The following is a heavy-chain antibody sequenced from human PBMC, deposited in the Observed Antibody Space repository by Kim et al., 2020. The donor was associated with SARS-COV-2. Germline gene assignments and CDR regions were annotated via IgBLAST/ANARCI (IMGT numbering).Heavy chain of an antibody. CDR3: ARADGVLRYFDWSTPPLY. D-gene: IGHD3-9*01. CDR2: IYYSGST. Sequence: SETLSLTCTVSGGSISSSSYYWGWIRQPPGKGLEWIGSIYYSGSTYYNPSLKSRVTISVDTSKNQFSLKLSSVTAADTAVYYCARADGVLRYFDWSTPPLYWGQGTLVTVSS. J-gene: IGHJ4*02. V-gene: IGHV4-39*07. CDR1: GGSISSSSYY.